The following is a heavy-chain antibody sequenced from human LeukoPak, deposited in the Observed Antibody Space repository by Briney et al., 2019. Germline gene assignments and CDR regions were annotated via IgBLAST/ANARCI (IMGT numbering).Heavy chain of an antibody. J-gene: IGHJ5*02. CDR1: AYTFSTSW. Sequence: GESLKISCKGSAYTFSTSWIAWVRQMPGKGLEWMGIIFPLDSGTRYSPSLQGQVTISVDKSISTAYLQWSSLKTSDTAIYYCATVGTTGTRWFDPWGQGTLVTVSS. CDR2: IFPLDSGT. D-gene: IGHD1-1*01. V-gene: IGHV5-51*01. CDR3: ATVGTTGTRWFDP.